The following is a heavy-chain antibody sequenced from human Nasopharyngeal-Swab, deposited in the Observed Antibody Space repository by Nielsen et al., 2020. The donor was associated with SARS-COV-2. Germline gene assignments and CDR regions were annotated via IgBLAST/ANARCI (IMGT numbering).Heavy chain of an antibody. CDR2: ISNDGSNI. CDR3: AKDPYRVIVATGNYFDY. V-gene: IGHV3-30*18. J-gene: IGHJ4*02. D-gene: IGHD3-9*01. Sequence: GESLKISCAASGFSFSSHGVHWVRQAPGKGLEWVAVISNDGSNIHYADSVKGRFTISRDNSKNTLYLQMNSLRAEDTAVYYCAKDPYRVIVATGNYFDYWGQGTLVTVSS. CDR1: GFSFSSHG.